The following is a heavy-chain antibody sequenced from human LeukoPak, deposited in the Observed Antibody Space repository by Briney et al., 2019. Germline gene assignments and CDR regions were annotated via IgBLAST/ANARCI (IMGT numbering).Heavy chain of an antibody. CDR3: ARDSSPNELWLRPYYYYGMDV. V-gene: IGHV4-39*07. CDR1: GGSISSSSYY. D-gene: IGHD5-18*01. J-gene: IGHJ6*02. Sequence: SETLSLTCTVSGGSISSSSYYWGWIRQPPGKGLEWIGSIYYSGSTYYNPSLKSRVTISVDTSKNQFSLKLSSVTAADTAVYYCARDSSPNELWLRPYYYYGMDVWGQGTTVTVSS. CDR2: IYYSGST.